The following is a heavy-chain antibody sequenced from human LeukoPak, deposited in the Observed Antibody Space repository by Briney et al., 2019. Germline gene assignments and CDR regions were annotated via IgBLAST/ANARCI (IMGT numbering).Heavy chain of an antibody. V-gene: IGHV5-51*01. CDR1: GYNFTTYW. CDR3: ARLVSRDGYIDSFDS. CDR2: IYPGDSDT. Sequence: AGESLKISCKGSGYNFTTYWIGWVRQMPGKGLEWMGIIYPGDSDTRYSPSFQVQVTISADKSISTAYLQWSSLKASDTAIYYCARLVSRDGYIDSFDSWGRGTLVTVSS. J-gene: IGHJ4*02. D-gene: IGHD5-24*01.